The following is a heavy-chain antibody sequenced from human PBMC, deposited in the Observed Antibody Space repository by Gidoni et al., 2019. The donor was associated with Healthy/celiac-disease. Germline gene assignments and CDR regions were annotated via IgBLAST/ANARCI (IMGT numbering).Heavy chain of an antibody. D-gene: IGHD3-22*01. V-gene: IGHV4-59*01. J-gene: IGHJ3*02. CDR1: GGSISSYF. CDR3: ARDGPYYYDSSGSSYAFDI. CDR2: IYYSGTT. Sequence: QVQLQESGPGLGKPSEILSLTYPVSGGSISSYFWSWSRQPPGKGLEWIGYIYYSGTTNYNPSLKSRVTISVDTSKNQLSLKLSSVTAADTAVYYCARDGPYYYDSSGSSYAFDIWGQGTMVTVSS.